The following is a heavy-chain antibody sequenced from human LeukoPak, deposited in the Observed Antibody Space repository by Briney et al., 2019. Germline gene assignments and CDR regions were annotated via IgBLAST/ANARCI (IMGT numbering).Heavy chain of an antibody. J-gene: IGHJ3*02. D-gene: IGHD2-21*01. CDR2: INHSGST. CDR1: GFTFSNYA. V-gene: IGHV4-34*01. CDR3: ARATGDDAFDI. Sequence: GSLRLSCAASGFTFSNYAMSWVRQPPGKGLEWIGEINHSGSTNYNPSLKSRVTISVDTSKNQFSLKLSSVTAADTAVYYCARATGDDAFDIWGQGTMVTVSS.